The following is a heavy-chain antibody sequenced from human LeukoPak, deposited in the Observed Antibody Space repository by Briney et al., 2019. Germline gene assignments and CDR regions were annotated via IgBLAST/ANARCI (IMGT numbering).Heavy chain of an antibody. CDR2: ISNGGGAT. CDR1: GYTFSPYW. D-gene: IGHD3-10*02. Sequence: GGSLRLSCVGSGYTFSPYWMSWVRQTPGKGLEWVASISNGGGATFYGDSVRGRFTVSRDDAKNSLFLQMNGLRSDDTAVYYCTRENYVPDSWGQGTLVTVSS. J-gene: IGHJ5*02. CDR3: TRENYVPDS. V-gene: IGHV3-7*03.